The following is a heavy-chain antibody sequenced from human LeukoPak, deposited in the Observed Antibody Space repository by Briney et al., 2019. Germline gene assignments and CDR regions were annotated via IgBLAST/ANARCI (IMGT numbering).Heavy chain of an antibody. Sequence: PSETLSLTCTVSGGSISSSTYYWGWIRQPPGKGLERIGSIYYSGSTYYNPSLKSRVTISVDTSKNQFSLKLSSVTAADTAVYYCARKAEDVVVPAAIGDYWGQGTLVTVSS. V-gene: IGHV4-39*01. CDR2: IYYSGST. CDR1: GGSISSSTYY. J-gene: IGHJ4*02. CDR3: ARKAEDVVVPAAIGDY. D-gene: IGHD2-2*02.